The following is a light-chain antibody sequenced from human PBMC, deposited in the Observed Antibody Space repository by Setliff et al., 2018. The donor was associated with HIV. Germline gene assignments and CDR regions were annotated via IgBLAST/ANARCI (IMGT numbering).Light chain of an antibody. Sequence: QSALTQPASVSGSPGQSITISCSGNTSDIGSYNLVSWYQQHPGKAPRLTIFEVNKRASGVSPRFSGSKSGNTASLTISGLQAEDEADYYGCSYAGSDAVDVFGTGTKVT. J-gene: IGLJ1*01. CDR1: TSDIGSYNL. CDR2: EVN. CDR3: CSYAGSDAVDV. V-gene: IGLV2-23*02.